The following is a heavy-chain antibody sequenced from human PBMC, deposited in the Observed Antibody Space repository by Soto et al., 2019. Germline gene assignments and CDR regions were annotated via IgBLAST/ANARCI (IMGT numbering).Heavy chain of an antibody. CDR2: INSDGSST. CDR1: GFTFSSYW. D-gene: IGHD3-22*01. Sequence: GGSLRLSCAASGFTFSSYWMHWVRQAPGKGLVWVSRINSDGSSTSYADSVKGRFTISRDNAKNTLYLQMNSLRAEDRAVYYCARDSRSAYYDSSGYYRNDAFDIWGQGTMVTVSS. J-gene: IGHJ3*02. V-gene: IGHV3-74*01. CDR3: ARDSRSAYYDSSGYYRNDAFDI.